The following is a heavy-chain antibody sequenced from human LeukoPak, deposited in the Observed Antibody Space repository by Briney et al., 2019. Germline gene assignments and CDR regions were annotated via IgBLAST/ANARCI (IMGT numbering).Heavy chain of an antibody. J-gene: IGHJ4*02. CDR3: AREVNYGDYEY. D-gene: IGHD4-17*01. V-gene: IGHV3-66*01. CDR2: IYSGGST. CDR1: GFTVSSNY. Sequence: GGSLRLSCAASGFTVSSNYMSWVRQAPGKGLEWVSVIYSGGSTYYADSVKGRFTISRDNSKNTLYLQMNSLRAEDTAVYYCAREVNYGDYEYWGQGALVTVSS.